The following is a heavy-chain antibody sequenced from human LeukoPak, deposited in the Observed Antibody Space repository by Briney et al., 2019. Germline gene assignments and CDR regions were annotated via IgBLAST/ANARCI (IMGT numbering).Heavy chain of an antibody. V-gene: IGHV3-43*02. J-gene: IGHJ4*02. Sequence: PGGSLRLSCAASGFTFDDYAMHWVRQAPGEGLKWVSLISGDGGSTYYADSVKGRFTISRDNSKNSLYLQMNSLRTEDTALYYCAKARYCSGGSCLAPFDYWGQGTLVTVSS. CDR2: ISGDGGST. CDR3: AKARYCSGGSCLAPFDY. D-gene: IGHD2-15*01. CDR1: GFTFDDYA.